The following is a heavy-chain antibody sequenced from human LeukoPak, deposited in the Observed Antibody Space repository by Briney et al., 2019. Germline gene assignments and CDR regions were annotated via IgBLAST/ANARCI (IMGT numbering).Heavy chain of an antibody. Sequence: GGSLRLSCAASGFTFSSYWMHWVRHTPGKGLVWASRIKGDGSSTSYADSVKGRFTISRDNAKNTLYLQMNSLRAEDTAVYYCARDGYSXXXDFDYWGQGTLVTVSS. V-gene: IGHV3-74*01. CDR1: GFTFSSYW. CDR3: ARDGYSXXXDFDY. J-gene: IGHJ4*02. D-gene: IGHD5-18*01. CDR2: IKGDGSST.